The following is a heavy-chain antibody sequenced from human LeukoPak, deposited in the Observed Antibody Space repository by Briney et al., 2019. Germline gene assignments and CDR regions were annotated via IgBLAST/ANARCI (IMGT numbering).Heavy chain of an antibody. CDR3: ASGYIYGSTYYYMDV. J-gene: IGHJ6*03. CDR1: GGSISSSSYY. V-gene: IGHV4-39*07. CDR2: IYYSGST. Sequence: PSETLSLTCSVSGGSISSSSYYWGWIRQPPGKGLEWIGSIYYSGSTYYNPSLKSRVTISVDTSKNQFSLKLSSVTAADTAVYYCASGYIYGSTYYYMDVWGKGTTVTISS. D-gene: IGHD5-18*01.